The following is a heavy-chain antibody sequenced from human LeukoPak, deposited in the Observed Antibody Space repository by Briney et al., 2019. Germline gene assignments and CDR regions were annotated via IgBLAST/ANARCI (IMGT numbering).Heavy chain of an antibody. V-gene: IGHV4-59*08. CDR2: MYNSGST. CDR1: GGSISTYY. D-gene: IGHD1-26*01. J-gene: IGHJ3*01. CDR3: ARQGSGGRSFDV. Sequence: NPSETLSLTCTVSGGSISTYYWSWIRQPPGKGLEWIGYMYNSGSTNYNPSLKSRVTISIDKSKNQVSLRLSSVTAADTAVYYCARQGSGGRSFDVWGEGTMVTVSS.